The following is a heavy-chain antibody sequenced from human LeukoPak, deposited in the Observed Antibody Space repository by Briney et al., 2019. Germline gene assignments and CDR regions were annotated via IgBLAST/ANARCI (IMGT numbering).Heavy chain of an antibody. CDR3: ARDGGIAARPHYYYYMDV. J-gene: IGHJ6*03. Sequence: GASVKVSCKASGGTFSSYAISWVRQAPGQGLEWMGGIIPIFGTANYAQKFQGRVTITTDESPSTAYMELSSLRSEDTAVYYCARDGGIAARPHYYYYMDVWGKGTTVTVSS. CDR2: IIPIFGTA. V-gene: IGHV1-69*05. CDR1: GGTFSSYA. D-gene: IGHD6-6*01.